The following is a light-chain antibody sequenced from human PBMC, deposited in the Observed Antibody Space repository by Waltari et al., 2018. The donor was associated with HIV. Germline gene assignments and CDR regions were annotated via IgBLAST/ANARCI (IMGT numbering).Light chain of an antibody. CDR3: AAWDDSLNAWV. V-gene: IGLV1-44*01. CDR1: SSNIGSTI. J-gene: IGLJ3*02. CDR2: SNN. Sequence: QSVLTQPPSASGTPGQRVSISCSGSSSNIGSTIVNWYQQLPGTAPKLLIYSNNQRPSGAPDRFAGSKSGTSASRAISGLQSEDEADYYCAAWDDSLNAWVFRGGTKLTVL.